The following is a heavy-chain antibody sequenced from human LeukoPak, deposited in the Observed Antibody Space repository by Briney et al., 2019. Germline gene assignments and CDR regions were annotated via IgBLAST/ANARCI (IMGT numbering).Heavy chain of an antibody. CDR1: GYSFTSYW. V-gene: IGHV5-51*01. Sequence: GESLKISCKGSGYSFTSYWIGWVRQMPGKGLEWMGIIYPGDSDTRYSPPFQGQVTISADKSISTVYLQWSSLKASDTAMYYCAREYSSSWPNDAFDIWGQGTMVTVSS. J-gene: IGHJ3*02. CDR2: IYPGDSDT. CDR3: AREYSSSWPNDAFDI. D-gene: IGHD6-13*01.